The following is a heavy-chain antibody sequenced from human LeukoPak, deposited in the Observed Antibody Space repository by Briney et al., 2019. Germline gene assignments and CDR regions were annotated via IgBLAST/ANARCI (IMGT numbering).Heavy chain of an antibody. Sequence: GGSLRLSCAASGFTFSSYSMNWVRQAPGKGLEWVSSISSSSSYIYYADSVKGRFTISRDNAKNSLYLQMNSLRAEDTAVYYCAKEGYCGGDCYSKGLDYWGQGTLVTVSS. V-gene: IGHV3-21*01. D-gene: IGHD2-21*02. J-gene: IGHJ4*02. CDR1: GFTFSSYS. CDR2: ISSSSSYI. CDR3: AKEGYCGGDCYSKGLDY.